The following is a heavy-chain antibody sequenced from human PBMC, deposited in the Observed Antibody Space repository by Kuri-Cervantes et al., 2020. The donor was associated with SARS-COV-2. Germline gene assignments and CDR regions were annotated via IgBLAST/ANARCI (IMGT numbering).Heavy chain of an antibody. CDR1: GFTFDDYG. Sequence: GGSLRLSCAASGFTFDDYGMSWVRQAPGKGLEWVSGISGSGGSTYYADSVKGRFTISRDNSKNTLYLQMNSLRAEDTAVYYCANTPLVDAFDIWGQGTMVTVSS. CDR3: ANTPLVDAFDI. D-gene: IGHD2-8*02. CDR2: ISGSGGST. J-gene: IGHJ3*02. V-gene: IGHV3-23*01.